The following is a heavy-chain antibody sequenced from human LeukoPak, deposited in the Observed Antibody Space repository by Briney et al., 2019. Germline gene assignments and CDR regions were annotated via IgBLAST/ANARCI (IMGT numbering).Heavy chain of an antibody. V-gene: IGHV1-2*02. CDR1: GYTFTGYY. CDR3: ARDTYYYDGSGPDP. D-gene: IGHD3-22*01. J-gene: IGHJ5*02. Sequence: ASVKVSCKASGYTFTGYYMHWVRQAPGQGLEWMGWINPNSGGTNYAQKFQGRVTMTRDTSISTAYMELSRLRSDDTAVYYCARDTYYYDGSGPDPWGQGTLVTVSS. CDR2: INPNSGGT.